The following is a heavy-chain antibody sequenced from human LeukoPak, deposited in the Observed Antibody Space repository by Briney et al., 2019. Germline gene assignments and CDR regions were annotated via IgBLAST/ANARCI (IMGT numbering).Heavy chain of an antibody. CDR1: GFTVSSNY. CDR2: IYSGGST. D-gene: IGHD6-19*01. V-gene: IGHV3-53*01. J-gene: IGHJ2*01. CDR3: ARVPMADNYWYFAL. Sequence: GGSLTLSCAASGFTVSSNYMSWVRQAPGEGLEWVSVIYSGGSTYYADSVKGRFTISRDNSKNTLYLKMNSLRAEDTAVYYCARVPMADNYWYFALWGRGPLVTVSS.